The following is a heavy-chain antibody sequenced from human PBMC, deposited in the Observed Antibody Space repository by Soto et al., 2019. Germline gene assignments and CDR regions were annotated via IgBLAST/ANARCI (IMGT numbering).Heavy chain of an antibody. CDR2: ISAYNGNT. J-gene: IGHJ5*02. D-gene: IGHD6-13*01. CDR1: GYTFTSYG. Sequence: GASVKVSCKASGYTFTSYGISWVRQAPGQGLEWMGWISAYNGNTNYAQKLQGRVTMTTDTSTSTAYMELRSLRSDDTAVYYCARLYSSSWYSTNYWFDPWGQGALVTVSS. V-gene: IGHV1-18*01. CDR3: ARLYSSSWYSTNYWFDP.